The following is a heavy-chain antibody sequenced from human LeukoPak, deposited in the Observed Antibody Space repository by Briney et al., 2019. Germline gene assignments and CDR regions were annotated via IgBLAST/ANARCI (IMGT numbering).Heavy chain of an antibody. D-gene: IGHD6-19*01. CDR3: AQDSSGWYGRLGY. CDR2: ISAYNGNT. J-gene: IGHJ4*02. CDR1: GYTFTSYG. Sequence: ASVTVSFKASGYTFTSYGISWVRQAPGQGLEGMGWISAYNGNTNYAQKLQGRVTMTTDTSTSTAYMELRSLRSDDTAVYYCAQDSSGWYGRLGYWGQGTLVTVSS. V-gene: IGHV1-18*01.